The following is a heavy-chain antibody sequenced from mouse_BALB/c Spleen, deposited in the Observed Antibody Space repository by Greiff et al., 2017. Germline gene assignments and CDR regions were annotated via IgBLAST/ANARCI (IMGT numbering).Heavy chain of an antibody. V-gene: IGHV1S81*02. CDR1: GYTFTSYY. D-gene: IGHD4-1*01. CDR3: TPGTRAAMDY. Sequence: VQLQQSGAELVKPGASVKLSCKASGYTFTSYYMYWVKQRPGQGLEWIGEINPSNGGTNFNEKFKSKATLTLDKSSSTAYMQLSSLTSEDSAVYYCTPGTRAAMDYWGQGTAVTGSS. J-gene: IGHJ4*01. CDR2: INPSNGGT.